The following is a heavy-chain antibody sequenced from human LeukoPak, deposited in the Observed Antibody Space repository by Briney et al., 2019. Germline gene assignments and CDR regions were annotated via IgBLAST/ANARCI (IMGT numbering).Heavy chain of an antibody. Sequence: QPGGSLRLSCAASGFTFSSYAMHWVRQAPGKGLEWVAVISYDGSNKYYADSVKGRFTISRDDSKNTLYLQMNSLRAEDTAVYYCARDSEDAFDIWGQGTTVTVSS. V-gene: IGHV3-30*14. CDR2: ISYDGSNK. CDR3: ARDSEDAFDI. J-gene: IGHJ3*02. CDR1: GFTFSSYA.